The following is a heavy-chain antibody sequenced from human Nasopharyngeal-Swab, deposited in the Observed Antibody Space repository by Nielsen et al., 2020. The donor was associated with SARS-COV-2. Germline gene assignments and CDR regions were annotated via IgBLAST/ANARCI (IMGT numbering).Heavy chain of an antibody. Sequence: GESLKISCAASGFTFSSYRMNWVRQAPGKGLEWVSSISSSSSYIFYADSVKGRFTISRDNAKSSLYLQMNSLRAEDTAIFYCARDPPHFQPLFYFDFMGQGTLVTVSS. J-gene: IGHJ4*01. CDR3: ARDPPHFQPLFYFDF. CDR1: GFTFSSYR. V-gene: IGHV3-21*01. D-gene: IGHD2-2*01. CDR2: ISSSSSYI.